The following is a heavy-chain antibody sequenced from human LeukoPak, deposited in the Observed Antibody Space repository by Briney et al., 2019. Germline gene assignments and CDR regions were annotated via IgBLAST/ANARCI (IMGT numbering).Heavy chain of an antibody. CDR3: ATVNPRNSPATTTFDY. CDR1: GYTFTGYF. Sequence: ASVKVSCKATGYTFTGYFIHWVRQAPGQGLEWMGWINPNSGVTNYAQKFQGRVTMTEDTSTDTAYMELSSLRSEDTAVYYCATVNPRNSPATTTFDYWGQGTLVTVSS. D-gene: IGHD4-11*01. CDR2: INPNSGVT. V-gene: IGHV1-2*02. J-gene: IGHJ4*02.